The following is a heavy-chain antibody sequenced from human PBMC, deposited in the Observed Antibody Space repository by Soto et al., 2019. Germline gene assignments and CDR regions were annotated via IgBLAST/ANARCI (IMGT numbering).Heavy chain of an antibody. CDR3: ARVSGYSYGYVDY. CDR2: IYYSGST. J-gene: IGHJ4*02. Sequence: QVQLQESGPGLVKPSQTLSLTCTVSGGSISSGDYYWSWIRQPPGKGLEWIGYIYYSGSTYYNPSLQSRVTISVDTSKNQFSLKLSSVTAADTAVYYCARVSGYSYGYVDYWGQGTLVTVSS. V-gene: IGHV4-30-4*01. D-gene: IGHD5-18*01. CDR1: GGSISSGDYY.